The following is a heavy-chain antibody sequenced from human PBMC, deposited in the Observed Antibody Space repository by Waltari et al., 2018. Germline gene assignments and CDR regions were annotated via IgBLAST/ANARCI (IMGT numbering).Heavy chain of an antibody. CDR3: ARDGNYYDSSGYYHDLDY. CDR1: GFTFSSYW. CDR2: ISSSGSTI. V-gene: IGHV3-48*04. J-gene: IGHJ4*02. Sequence: EVQLVESGGGSVQPGGSLRLSCAASGFTFSSYWMRWVRQAPGKGLEWVSYISSSGSTIYYADSVKGRFTISRDNAKNSLYLQMNSLRAEDTAVYYCARDGNYYDSSGYYHDLDYWGQGTLVTVSS. D-gene: IGHD3-22*01.